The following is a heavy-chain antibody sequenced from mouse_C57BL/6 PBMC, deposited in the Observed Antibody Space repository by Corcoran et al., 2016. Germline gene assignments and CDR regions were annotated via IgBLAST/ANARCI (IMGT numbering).Heavy chain of an antibody. D-gene: IGHD6-1*01. Sequence: QVQLQQSGAELVKPGASVKISCKASGYAFSSYWMNWVKQRPGKGLEWIGQIYPGDGDTNYNGKFKGKATLTADKSSSTAYMQLSSLTSEDSAVYFCAKSLSPDWYFDVWGTGTTVTVSS. J-gene: IGHJ1*03. CDR2: IYPGDGDT. CDR3: AKSLSPDWYFDV. V-gene: IGHV1-80*01. CDR1: GYAFSSYW.